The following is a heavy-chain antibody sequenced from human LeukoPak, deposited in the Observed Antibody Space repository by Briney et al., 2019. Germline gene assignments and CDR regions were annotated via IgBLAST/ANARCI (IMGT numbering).Heavy chain of an antibody. D-gene: IGHD3-10*02. CDR3: AEFGITMIGGV. J-gene: IGHJ6*04. V-gene: IGHV3-23*01. CDR2: ISGSGGSTI. CDR1: GFTFSSYG. Sequence: GGSLRLSCAASGFTFSSYGMSWVRQAPGKGLEWVSAISGSGGSTIYYADSVKGRFTISRDNAKNSLYLQMNSLRAKDMAVYYCAEFGITMIGGVWGKGTTVTISS.